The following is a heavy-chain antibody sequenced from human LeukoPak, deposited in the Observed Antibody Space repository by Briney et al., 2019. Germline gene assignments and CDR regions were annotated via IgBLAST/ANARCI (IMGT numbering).Heavy chain of an antibody. Sequence: SQTLSLTCTVSGGSISSGDYYWSWIRQPPGKGLEWIGSIYYSGSTYYNPSLKSRVTISVDTSENQFSLKLSSVTAADTAVYYCASRIAAAGTEHDYWGQGTLVTVSS. CDR3: ASRIAAAGTEHDY. CDR1: GGSISSGDYY. J-gene: IGHJ4*02. V-gene: IGHV4-39*01. D-gene: IGHD6-13*01. CDR2: IYYSGST.